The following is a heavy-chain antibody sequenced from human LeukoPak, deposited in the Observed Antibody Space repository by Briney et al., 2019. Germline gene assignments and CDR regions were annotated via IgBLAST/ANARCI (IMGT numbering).Heavy chain of an antibody. CDR3: ARVGGDDSTGHYSVDY. Sequence: SETLSLTWAVSGYSITSTYWWGWIRQTPGRGLEWIGSLHHSGSTSYSPSLKSRVTISVDTSKNQFSLRPSSVTAADTAVYYCARVGGDDSTGHYSVDYWGQGTLVTVSS. J-gene: IGHJ4*02. CDR2: LHHSGST. CDR1: GYSITSTYW. V-gene: IGHV4-38-2*01. D-gene: IGHD3-22*01.